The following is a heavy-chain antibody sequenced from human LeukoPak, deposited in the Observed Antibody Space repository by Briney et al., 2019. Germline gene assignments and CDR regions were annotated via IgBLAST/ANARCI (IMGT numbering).Heavy chain of an antibody. CDR3: ARDRWGSGWYVYDY. D-gene: IGHD6-19*01. Sequence: PSETLSLTCAVYGGSVSGYSWSWVRQAPGKGLEWVSVIYSGGSTYYADSVKGRFTISRDNSKNTLYLQMNSLRAEDTAVYYCARDRWGSGWYVYDYWGQGTLVTVSS. V-gene: IGHV3-53*01. CDR2: IYSGGST. J-gene: IGHJ4*02. CDR1: GGSVSGYS.